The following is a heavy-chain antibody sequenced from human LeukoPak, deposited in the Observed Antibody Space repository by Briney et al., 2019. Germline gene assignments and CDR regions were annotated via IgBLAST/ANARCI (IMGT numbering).Heavy chain of an antibody. D-gene: IGHD6-19*01. CDR1: GGSISSYY. CDR3: ARDRIAVAGTAFDP. Sequence: SETLSLTRTVSGGSISSYYWSWIRQPAGKGLEWIGRIYTSGSTNYNPSLKSRVTMSVDTSKNQFSLKLSSVTAADTAVYYCARDRIAVAGTAFDPWGQGTLVTVSS. CDR2: IYTSGST. J-gene: IGHJ5*02. V-gene: IGHV4-4*07.